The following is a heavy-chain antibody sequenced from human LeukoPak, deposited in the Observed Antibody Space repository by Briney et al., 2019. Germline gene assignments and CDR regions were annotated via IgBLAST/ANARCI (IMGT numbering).Heavy chain of an antibody. J-gene: IGHJ5*02. CDR1: GFTFSSYW. CDR3: ARDYPRAGTKWFDP. D-gene: IGHD6-19*01. CDR2: IKQDGSEK. Sequence: GGSLRLSCAASGFTFSSYWMSWVRQAPGKGLEWVANIKQDGSEKYYVDSVKGRFTISRDSAKNSLYLQMNSLRAEDTAVYYCARDYPRAGTKWFDPWGQGTLVTVSS. V-gene: IGHV3-7*01.